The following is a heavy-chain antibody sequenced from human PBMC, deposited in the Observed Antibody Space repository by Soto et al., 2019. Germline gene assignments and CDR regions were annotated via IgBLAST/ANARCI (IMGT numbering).Heavy chain of an antibody. D-gene: IGHD3-3*01. CDR1: GYTFTSYT. CDR3: ARQEWLYHFDY. J-gene: IGHJ4*02. V-gene: IGHV1-3*01. CDR2: INAGNGNT. Sequence: ASVKVSCKASGYTFTSYTMHWVRQAPGQRLEWMGWINAGNGNTKYSQKFQGRVTITRDTSASTAYMELSSLRSEDTAVYYCARQEWLYHFDYWGQGTLVTVSS.